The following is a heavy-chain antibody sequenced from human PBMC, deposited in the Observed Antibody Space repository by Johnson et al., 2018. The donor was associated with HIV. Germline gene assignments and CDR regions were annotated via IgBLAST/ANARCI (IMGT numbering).Heavy chain of an antibody. D-gene: IGHD4-17*01. CDR3: ARARMTTVTNDAFDI. Sequence: VQLMESGGGVVRPGGSLRLSCAASGFTFSNFGMHWVRQAPGKGLEWVAFIPYDGSKTYYADSVKGRFTISRDNSKNTLYLQMNSLRAEDTAVYYCARARMTTVTNDAFDIWGQGTMVTVSS. V-gene: IGHV3-30*02. CDR1: GFTFSNFG. CDR2: IPYDGSKT. J-gene: IGHJ3*02.